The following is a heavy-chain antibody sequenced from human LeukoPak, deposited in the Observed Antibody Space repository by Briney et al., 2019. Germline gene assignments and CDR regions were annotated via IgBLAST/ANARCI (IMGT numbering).Heavy chain of an antibody. V-gene: IGHV3-9*01. CDR2: ISWNSGSI. CDR3: AKTRFGYSYGPFDY. J-gene: IGHJ4*02. Sequence: PGRSLRLSCAASGFTFDDYAMHWVRHAPGKGLEWVSGISWNSGSIGYADSVKGRFTISRDNAKNSLYLQMNSLRAEDTALYYCAKTRFGYSYGPFDYWGQGTLVTVSS. D-gene: IGHD5-18*01. CDR1: GFTFDDYA.